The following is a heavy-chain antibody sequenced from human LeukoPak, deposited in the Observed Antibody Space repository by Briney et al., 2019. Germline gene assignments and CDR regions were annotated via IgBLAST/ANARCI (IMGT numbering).Heavy chain of an antibody. CDR2: IYSGGST. J-gene: IGHJ6*02. CDR1: GFTVSSNY. Sequence: PGGSLRLSCAASGFTVSSNYMSWVRQAPGKGLEWVSVIYSGGSTYYADSVKGRFTISRHNSTNTLYLQMNSLRAEDTAVYYCARVFRWELLPYYYYGMDVWGQGTTVTVSS. CDR3: ARVFRWELLPYYYYGMDV. D-gene: IGHD1-26*01. V-gene: IGHV3-53*04.